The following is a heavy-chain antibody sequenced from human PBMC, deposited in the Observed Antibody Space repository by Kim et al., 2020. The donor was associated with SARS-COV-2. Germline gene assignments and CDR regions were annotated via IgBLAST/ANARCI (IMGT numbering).Heavy chain of an antibody. CDR2: IIPILGIA. V-gene: IGHV1-69*04. J-gene: IGHJ3*02. CDR3: ARETPYYDFWSGYDEKTNFDI. CDR1: GGTFSSYA. D-gene: IGHD3-3*01. Sequence: SVKVSCKASGGTFSSYAISWVRQAPGQGLEWMGRIIPILGIANYAQKFQGRVTITADKSTSTAYMELSSLRSEDTAVYYCARETPYYDFWSGYDEKTNFDIWGQGTMVTVSS.